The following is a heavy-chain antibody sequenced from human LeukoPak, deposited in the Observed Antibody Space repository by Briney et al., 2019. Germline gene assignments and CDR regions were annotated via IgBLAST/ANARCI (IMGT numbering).Heavy chain of an antibody. V-gene: IGHV3-21*01. Sequence: AGGFLRLFCAASGFTLSSYSMNWGRQAPGKGLEGVSSISSSSSYIYYADSVKGRFTISRDNAKNSLYLQMNSLRAEDTAVYYCGTGYYDFWFFNYWGQGTLVTVSS. D-gene: IGHD3-3*01. CDR2: ISSSSSYI. CDR1: GFTLSSYS. J-gene: IGHJ4*02. CDR3: GTGYYDFWFFNY.